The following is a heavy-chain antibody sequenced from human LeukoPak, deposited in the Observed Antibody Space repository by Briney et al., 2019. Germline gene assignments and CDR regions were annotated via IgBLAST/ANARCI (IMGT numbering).Heavy chain of an antibody. D-gene: IGHD3-16*01. V-gene: IGHV3-23*01. Sequence: GGSLRLSCAASGFTFSSYAMSWVRQAPGKGLEWVSAISGSGGSTYYADSVKGRFTISRDNSKNTLYLQMNCLRAEDTAVYYCAKDQGDVYHYYGMDVWGQGTTVTVSS. CDR3: AKDQGDVYHYYGMDV. CDR2: ISGSGGST. CDR1: GFTFSSYA. J-gene: IGHJ6*02.